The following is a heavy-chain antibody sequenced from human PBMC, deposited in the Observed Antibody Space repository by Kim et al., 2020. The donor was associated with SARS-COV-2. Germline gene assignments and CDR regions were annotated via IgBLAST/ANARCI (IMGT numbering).Heavy chain of an antibody. V-gene: IGHV3-30*07. Sequence: GKGRFSISRDNSKNTLYLQMNSRRAEDTAVYYCATNYDSSGYYSPPFDDWGQGTLVTVSS. J-gene: IGHJ4*02. CDR3: ATNYDSSGYYSPPFDD. D-gene: IGHD3-22*01.